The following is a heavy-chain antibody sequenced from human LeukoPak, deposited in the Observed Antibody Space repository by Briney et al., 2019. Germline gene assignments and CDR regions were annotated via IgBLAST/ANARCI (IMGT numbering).Heavy chain of an antibody. D-gene: IGHD3-22*01. V-gene: IGHV1-69*05. CDR3: ARDPAVLGYDSSGWDY. Sequence: SVKVSWKASGGTLSSYAISCVRQSSGHVREWMGRIIPIFGTANYGQQFQGRVTITTDESTSTAYMELSSLRSEDTAVYYCARDPAVLGYDSSGWDYWGQGTLVTVSS. CDR2: IIPIFGTA. CDR1: GGTLSSYA. J-gene: IGHJ4*02.